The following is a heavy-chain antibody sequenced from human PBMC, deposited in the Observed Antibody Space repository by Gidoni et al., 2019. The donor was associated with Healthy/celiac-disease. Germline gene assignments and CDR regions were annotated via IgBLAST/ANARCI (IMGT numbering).Heavy chain of an antibody. Sequence: QVQLVQSGAEVKKPGSSVKVSCKASGGTFSSYAISWVRQAPGQGLEWMGRIIPILGIANYAQKFQGRVTITADKSTSTAYMELSSLRSEDTAVYYCASRGYSYGPDTNFDYWGQGTLVTVSS. CDR3: ASRGYSYGPDTNFDY. D-gene: IGHD5-18*01. V-gene: IGHV1-69*04. CDR2: IIPILGIA. J-gene: IGHJ4*02. CDR1: GGTFSSYA.